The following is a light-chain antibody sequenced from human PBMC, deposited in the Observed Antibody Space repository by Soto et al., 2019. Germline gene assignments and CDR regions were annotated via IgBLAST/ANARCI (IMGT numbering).Light chain of an antibody. V-gene: IGLV1-40*01. Sequence: QSVLTQPPSVSGAPGQRVTISCTGSSSNIGAGYDVHWYQQLPGTAPKLLIYGNSNRPSGVPDRFSGSKSGTSASLAITGLQAGDEADYYCQSYDSSLSGYNYVFGTGTKVTVL. CDR2: GNS. CDR1: SSNIGAGYD. J-gene: IGLJ1*01. CDR3: QSYDSSLSGYNYV.